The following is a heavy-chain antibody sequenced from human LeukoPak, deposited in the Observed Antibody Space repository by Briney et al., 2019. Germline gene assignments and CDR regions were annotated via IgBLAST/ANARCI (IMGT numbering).Heavy chain of an antibody. CDR2: IYYIGSP. CDR3: ARRVYSGSYHFDY. CDR1: GGSISSSSYY. Sequence: PSETLSLTCTVSGGSISSSSYYWGWIRQPPGKGLEWIGIIYYIGSPYYNASLKGRVTMSVDTSKNQFSLKLTSVTAADTAVYYCARRVYSGSYHFDYWGQGTLVTVSS. D-gene: IGHD1-26*01. J-gene: IGHJ4*02. V-gene: IGHV4-39*07.